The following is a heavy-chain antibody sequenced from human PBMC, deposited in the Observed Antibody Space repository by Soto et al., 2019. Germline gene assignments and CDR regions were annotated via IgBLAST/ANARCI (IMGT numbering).Heavy chain of an antibody. J-gene: IGHJ4*02. CDR1: GFTFTRYS. Sequence: EVQLVESGGGLAKPGGSLRLSCTASGFTFTRYSMNWVRQAPGQGLEWVSSISSTTNYIYYGDSIKGRFTISRDNAKNSLYLELKSQRAEDSAVYYCARESEDLTSNFDYWGQGTLVTVSS. CDR2: ISSTTNYI. V-gene: IGHV3-21*06. CDR3: ARESEDLTSNFDY.